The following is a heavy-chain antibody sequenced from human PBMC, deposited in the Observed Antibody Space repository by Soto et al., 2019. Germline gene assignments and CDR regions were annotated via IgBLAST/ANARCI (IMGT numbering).Heavy chain of an antibody. V-gene: IGHV3-23*01. Sequence: GWSLRLSCAASGFTFSSYAMSWVRQAPGKGLEWVSAISGSGGSTYYADSVKGRFTISRDNSKNTLYLQMNSLRAEDTAVYYCAKDRSPGATTWNVYWGQVTLFTVSS. J-gene: IGHJ4*02. CDR1: GFTFSSYA. CDR3: AKDRSPGATTWNVY. D-gene: IGHD1-26*01. CDR2: ISGSGGST.